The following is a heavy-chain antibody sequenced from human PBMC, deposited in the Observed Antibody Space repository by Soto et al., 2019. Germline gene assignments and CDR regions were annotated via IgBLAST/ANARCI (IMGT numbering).Heavy chain of an antibody. CDR3: ARVIDGGGYYFPYSGVDV. CDR2: VYTTGST. D-gene: IGHD3-10*01. J-gene: IGHJ6*04. V-gene: IGHV4-4*07. CDR1: GGSISDYY. Sequence: SETLSLTCTVSGGSISDYYWSWIRQPAGRGLEWIGRVYTTGSTNYNPSLKSRVIMSVDTSKNQVSLNLNSVTAADTAVYYCARVIDGGGYYFPYSGVDVGGKGTTVTVS.